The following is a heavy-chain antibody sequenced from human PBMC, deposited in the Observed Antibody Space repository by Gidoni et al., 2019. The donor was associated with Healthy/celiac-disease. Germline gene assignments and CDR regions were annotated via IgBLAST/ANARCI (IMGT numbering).Heavy chain of an antibody. CDR3: ARGEGQLVPYGGFDP. J-gene: IGHJ5*02. CDR2: ISYDGSNK. D-gene: IGHD6-6*01. Sequence: QVQLVESGGGVVQPGRSLRRSCAASGFTFSSYAMHWVRQAPGKGLEWVAVISYDGSNKYYADSVKGRFTISRDNSKNTLYLQMNSLRAEDTAVYYCARGEGQLVPYGGFDPWGQGTLVTVSS. V-gene: IGHV3-30*01. CDR1: GFTFSSYA.